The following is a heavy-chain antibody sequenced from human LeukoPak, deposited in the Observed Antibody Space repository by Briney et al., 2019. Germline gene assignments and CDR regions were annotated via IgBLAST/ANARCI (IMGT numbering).Heavy chain of an antibody. CDR2: INHSGST. V-gene: IGHV4-34*01. J-gene: IGHJ4*02. D-gene: IGHD1-26*01. Sequence: PSETLSLTCAVYGGSFSGYYWSWIRQPPGKGLERIGEINHSGSTNYNSSLKSRVTISVDTSKNQFSLKLSSVTAADTAVYYCARGRPQWELLFFPDGSFDYWGQGTLVTVSS. CDR3: ARGRPQWELLFFPDGSFDY. CDR1: GGSFSGYY.